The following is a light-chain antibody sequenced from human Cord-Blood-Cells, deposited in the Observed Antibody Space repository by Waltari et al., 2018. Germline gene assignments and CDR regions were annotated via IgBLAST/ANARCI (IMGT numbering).Light chain of an antibody. V-gene: IGKV3-11*01. Sequence: EIVLTQSPANLTLSPGERATLSCRASQSDSSYLAWYQQKPGHAPRLLIYDASNRATGIPARFSGSGSGTDFTLTISSLEPEDFAVYYCQQRSNWIFTFGPGTKVDIK. CDR2: DAS. CDR3: QQRSNWIFT. J-gene: IGKJ3*01. CDR1: QSDSSY.